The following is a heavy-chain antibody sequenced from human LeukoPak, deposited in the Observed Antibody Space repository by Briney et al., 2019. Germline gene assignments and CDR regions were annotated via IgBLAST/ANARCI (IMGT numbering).Heavy chain of an antibody. CDR2: IYHSGST. Sequence: SETLSLTCTVSGYSISSGYYWGWIRQPPGKGLEWIGSIYHSGSTYYNPSLKSRVTISVDTSKNQFSLKLSSVTAADTAVYYCARGDCSSTICYSPMDVWGKGTTVTVSS. D-gene: IGHD2-2*01. V-gene: IGHV4-38-2*02. J-gene: IGHJ6*03. CDR3: ARGDCSSTICYSPMDV. CDR1: GYSISSGYY.